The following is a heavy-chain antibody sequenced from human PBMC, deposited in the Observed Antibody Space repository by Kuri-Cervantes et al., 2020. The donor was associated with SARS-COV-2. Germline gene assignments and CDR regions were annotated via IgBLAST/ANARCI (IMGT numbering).Heavy chain of an antibody. CDR2: ISSSSSYI. Sequence: GESLKISCAASGFTFSSYGMHWVRQALGKGLEWVSSISSSSSYIYYADSVKGRFTISRDNAKNSLYLQMNSLRAEDTAVYYCARDLGILTGYYSHYYYYYGMDVWGQGTTVTVSS. J-gene: IGHJ6*02. CDR1: GFTFSSYG. D-gene: IGHD3-9*01. V-gene: IGHV3-21*01. CDR3: ARDLGILTGYYSHYYYYYGMDV.